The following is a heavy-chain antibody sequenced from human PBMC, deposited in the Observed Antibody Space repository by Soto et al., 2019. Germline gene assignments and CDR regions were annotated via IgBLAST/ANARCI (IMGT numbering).Heavy chain of an antibody. CDR3: AREFCSGGNCYTYYFDP. D-gene: IGHD2-15*01. CDR1: GFTVSRNY. J-gene: IGHJ5*02. CDR2: SYSGGTT. Sequence: GGSLRLSCAASGFTVSRNYVSWVRQAPGKGLAWVSLSYSGGTTDYADSGKGRFTISRDNAKSTLFLQMNSLRDEDTAVYYCAREFCSGGNCYTYYFDPWGQGIPVTVSS. V-gene: IGHV3-53*01.